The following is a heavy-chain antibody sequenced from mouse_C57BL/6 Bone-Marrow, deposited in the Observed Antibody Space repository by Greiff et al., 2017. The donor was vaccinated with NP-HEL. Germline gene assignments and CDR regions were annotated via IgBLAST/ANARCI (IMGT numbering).Heavy chain of an antibody. CDR1: GFNIKDDY. CDR3: ITITTVVATEY. D-gene: IGHD1-1*01. V-gene: IGHV14-4*01. CDR2: IDPENGDT. J-gene: IGHJ2*01. Sequence: VQLKESGAELVRPGASVKLSCTASGFNIKDDYMHWVKQRPEQGLEWIGWIDPENGDTEYASKFQGKATITADTSSNTAYLQLSSLTSEDTAVYYCITITTVVATEYWGQGTTLTVSS.